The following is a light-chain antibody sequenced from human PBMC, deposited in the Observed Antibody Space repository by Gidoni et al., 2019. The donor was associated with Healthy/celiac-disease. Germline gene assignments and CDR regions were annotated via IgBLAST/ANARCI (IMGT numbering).Light chain of an antibody. CDR3: QQRSNWPPT. J-gene: IGKJ3*01. Sequence: EIVLTQSPATLSLSPGERATLSCRASQSVSSYLAWYQQKPGQAPRLLIYDASNRATGIPAGFSGSGSGTDFTLTISSLEPEDFAVYYCQQRSNWPPTFXPXTKVDIK. CDR2: DAS. CDR1: QSVSSY. V-gene: IGKV3-11*01.